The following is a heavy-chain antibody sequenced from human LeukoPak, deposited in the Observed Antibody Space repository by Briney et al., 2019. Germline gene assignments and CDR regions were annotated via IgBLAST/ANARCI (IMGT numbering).Heavy chain of an antibody. J-gene: IGHJ3*02. CDR3: ARRRVAVGHDAFDI. CDR2: ISYSGAT. D-gene: IGHD1-26*01. Sequence: SETLSLTCTVSGGSISTYYWGWIRQPPGKGLEWIGYISYSGATNYNPSLKSRVTISVDTSKNQFSLKLSSVTAADTAVYYCARRRVAVGHDAFDIWGRGTMVTVSS. V-gene: IGHV4-59*08. CDR1: GGSISTYY.